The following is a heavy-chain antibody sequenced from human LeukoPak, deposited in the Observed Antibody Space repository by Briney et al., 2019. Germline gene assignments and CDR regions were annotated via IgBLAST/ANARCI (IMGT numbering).Heavy chain of an antibody. CDR1: GFTFRSYS. J-gene: IGHJ4*02. V-gene: IGHV3-21*04. Sequence: PGGSLRLSCAASGFTFRSYSMNWVRQAPGKGLEWVSSISTSRSYIYYADSVKGRFTISRDNAKNSLYLQMNSLRAEDTAVYYCAKDHDGDYGSDYWGQGTLVTVSS. CDR2: ISTSRSYI. CDR3: AKDHDGDYGSDY. D-gene: IGHD4-17*01.